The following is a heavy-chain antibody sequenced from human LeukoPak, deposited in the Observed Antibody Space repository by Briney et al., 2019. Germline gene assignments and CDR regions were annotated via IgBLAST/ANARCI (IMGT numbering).Heavy chain of an antibody. D-gene: IGHD2-21*02. CDR2: ISGSGGST. Sequence: PGGSLRHSCAASGFTFSSYAMSWVRHAPGKGLEWVSAISGSGGSTYYADSVKGRFTISRDNSKNTLYLQMNSLRAEDTAVYYCARAPRGVTAILDYWGQGTLVTVSS. J-gene: IGHJ4*02. CDR3: ARAPRGVTAILDY. V-gene: IGHV3-23*01. CDR1: GFTFSSYA.